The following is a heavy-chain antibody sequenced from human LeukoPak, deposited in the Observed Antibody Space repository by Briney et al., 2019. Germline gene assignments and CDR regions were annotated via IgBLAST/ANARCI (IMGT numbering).Heavy chain of an antibody. D-gene: IGHD5-24*01. V-gene: IGHV3-23*01. CDR2: ISDSGTHI. J-gene: IGHJ4*02. CDR3: AKDRDSYNPDY. CDR1: GFTFSSYA. Sequence: GGSLRLSCAASGFTFSSYAMSWVRQAPGEGLEWVSSISDSGTHIYYADSVKGRFTISRDNSKNTVYLQMNSLRAEDTAVYYCAKDRDSYNPDYWGQGTLVSVSS.